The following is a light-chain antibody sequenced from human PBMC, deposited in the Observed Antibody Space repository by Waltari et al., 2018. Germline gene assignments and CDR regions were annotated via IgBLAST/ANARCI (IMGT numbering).Light chain of an antibody. CDR2: KAS. Sequence: DIQMTQSPSTLSASVGDRVTLTCRASQSISNWLAWYQQKPGTAPKLLIYKASTLEGVFPSRFSCSGSGTEFTLTITSLQPDDFATYYCQQYNSYPRTFGQGTKVEIK. J-gene: IGKJ1*01. CDR1: QSISNW. CDR3: QQYNSYPRT. V-gene: IGKV1-5*03.